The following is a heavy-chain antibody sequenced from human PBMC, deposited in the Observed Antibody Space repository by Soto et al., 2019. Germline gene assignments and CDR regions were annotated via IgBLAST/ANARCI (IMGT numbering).Heavy chain of an antibody. Sequence: SEPLCVSWSVSGGSIRNGDYYWSWIRQPPGKGLEWIGYIYYSGSTYYNPSLKSRVTISVDTSKNQFSLKLSSVTAADTAVYYCARERPDGSRLDPWGQGTLVTVSS. CDR3: ARERPDGSRLDP. J-gene: IGHJ5*02. CDR2: IYYSGST. D-gene: IGHD6-13*01. V-gene: IGHV4-30-4*01. CDR1: GGSIRNGDYY.